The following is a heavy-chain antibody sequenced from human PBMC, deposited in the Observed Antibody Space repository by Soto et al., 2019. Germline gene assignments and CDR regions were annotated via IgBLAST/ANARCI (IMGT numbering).Heavy chain of an antibody. CDR2: IWYDGSNK. CDR1: GFTFSSYG. Sequence: QVQLVESGGGVVQPGRSLRLSCAASGFTFSSYGMHWVRQAPGKGLEWVAVIWYDGSNKYYADSVKGRFTISRDNSKNALYLQMNILRAEDTAVYYCARDTYSYGSGSYRPFDYWGQGTLVTVSS. J-gene: IGHJ4*02. D-gene: IGHD3-10*01. V-gene: IGHV3-33*01. CDR3: ARDTYSYGSGSYRPFDY.